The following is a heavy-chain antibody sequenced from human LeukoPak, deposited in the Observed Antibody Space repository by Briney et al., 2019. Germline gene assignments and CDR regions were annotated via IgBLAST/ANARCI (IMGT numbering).Heavy chain of an antibody. D-gene: IGHD4-23*01. CDR3: ARAEGYGGELDS. Sequence: GGSLRLSCAASGFTFSSYAMHWVRQAPGKGLEWVTVISYDGTNKYYTDSVKGRFTISRENSKNRLYLQMNSLRAEDTAVYYCARAEGYGGELDSWGQGTLVTVSS. V-gene: IGHV3-30*04. CDR1: GFTFSSYA. J-gene: IGHJ4*02. CDR2: ISYDGTNK.